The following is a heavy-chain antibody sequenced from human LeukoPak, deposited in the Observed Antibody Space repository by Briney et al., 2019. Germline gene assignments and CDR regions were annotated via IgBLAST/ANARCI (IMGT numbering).Heavy chain of an antibody. V-gene: IGHV3-23*01. CDR3: AAPQYSGSWYYFDY. Sequence: GGSLRLSCAASGFTFSSYVMSWVRQAPGKGLEWVSAISGSGGSTYYADSVKGRFTISRDNSKNTLYLQMNSLRAEDTAVYYCAAPQYSGSWYYFDYWGQGTLVTVPS. J-gene: IGHJ4*02. D-gene: IGHD6-13*01. CDR2: ISGSGGST. CDR1: GFTFSSYV.